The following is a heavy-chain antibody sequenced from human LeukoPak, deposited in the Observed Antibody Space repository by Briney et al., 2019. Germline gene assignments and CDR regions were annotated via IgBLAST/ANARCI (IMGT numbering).Heavy chain of an antibody. D-gene: IGHD3-22*01. J-gene: IGHJ4*02. CDR2: IYYSGST. Sequence: SETLSLTCTVSGGSISSYYWSWIRQPPGKGLEWIGYIYYSGSTNYNPSLKSRVTISVDTSKNQFSLKLSSVTAADTAVYYCASLYDSSGADYWGQGTLVTVSS. CDR3: ASLYDSSGADY. CDR1: GGSISSYY. V-gene: IGHV4-59*08.